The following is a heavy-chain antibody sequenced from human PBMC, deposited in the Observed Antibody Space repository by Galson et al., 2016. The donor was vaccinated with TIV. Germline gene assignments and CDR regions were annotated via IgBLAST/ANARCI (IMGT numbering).Heavy chain of an antibody. J-gene: IGHJ4*02. CDR3: AKAGKGDAYPNYFDH. Sequence: SLRLSCAAFGFSVSFNHMSWVRQAPGKGLEWVSLIYASDTTYYIDSVKGRFTISRDNSKNTLYLQMNSLRVDDTVVYYCAKAGKGDAYPNYFDHWGQGALVTVTS. D-gene: IGHD5-24*01. V-gene: IGHV3-53*01. CDR2: IYASDTT. CDR1: GFSVSFNH.